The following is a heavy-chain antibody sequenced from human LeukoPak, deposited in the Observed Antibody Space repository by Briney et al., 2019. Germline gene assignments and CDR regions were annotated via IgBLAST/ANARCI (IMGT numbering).Heavy chain of an antibody. CDR2: IKQDGSEK. CDR1: GFTFSSYW. CDR3: AREGSQSASGTYPGND. J-gene: IGHJ4*02. V-gene: IGHV3-7*01. Sequence: GGSLRLFCAASGFTFSSYWMSWVRQDPGKGLEWVANIKQDGSEKYYVDSVKGRFTISRDNAKNSLYLQMNRLRAEDTAVYYCAREGSQSASGTYPGNDWGQGTLVTVSS. D-gene: IGHD1-26*01.